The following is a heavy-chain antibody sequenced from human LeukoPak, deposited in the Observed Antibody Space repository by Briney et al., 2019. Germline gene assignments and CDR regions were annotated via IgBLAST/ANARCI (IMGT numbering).Heavy chain of an antibody. D-gene: IGHD1-26*01. Sequence: GGSLRLSCGASGFTVSSNYMSWVRQAPGKGLEWVSVIYSDDNTYYADSVKGRFTISRDNAKNSLYLEMNSLRAEDTAVFYCARARGSYSFDYWGQGTLVTVSS. CDR2: IYSDDNT. J-gene: IGHJ4*02. CDR1: GFTVSSNY. V-gene: IGHV3-53*01. CDR3: ARARGSYSFDY.